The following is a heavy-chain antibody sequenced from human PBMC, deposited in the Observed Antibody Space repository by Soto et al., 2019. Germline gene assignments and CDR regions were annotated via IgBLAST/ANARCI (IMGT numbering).Heavy chain of an antibody. V-gene: IGHV3-74*01. D-gene: IGHD5-18*01. CDR3: GRGGSDSPMAPGY. J-gene: IGHJ4*02. CDR1: GFTFSSYW. CDR2: INPDGSAT. Sequence: GSLRLSCAASGFTFSSYWMHWVRQAPGKGLVWVSRINPDGSATNYADSVKGRFTISRDNAQNTLYLQMNSLRAEDTAVFYCGRGGSDSPMAPGYWGQGTLVTVSS.